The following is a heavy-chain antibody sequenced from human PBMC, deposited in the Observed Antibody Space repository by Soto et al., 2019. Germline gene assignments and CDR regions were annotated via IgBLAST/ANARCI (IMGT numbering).Heavy chain of an antibody. D-gene: IGHD3-10*01. CDR2: IYCSGST. J-gene: IGHJ4*02. V-gene: IGHV4-59*12. CDR1: GGTISSYD. Sequence: SETQSLTCTVSGGTISSYDWSWIRQPPGKGLEWIGYIYCSGSTYYNPSLKSRVTISVDTSKNQFSLKLSSVTAADTAVYYCARVNFGLFDYWGQGTLVTVSS. CDR3: ARVNFGLFDY.